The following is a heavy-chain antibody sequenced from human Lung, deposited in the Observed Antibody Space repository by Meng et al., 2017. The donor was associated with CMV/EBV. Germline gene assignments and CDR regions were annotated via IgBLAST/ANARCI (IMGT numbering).Heavy chain of an antibody. D-gene: IGHD4-17*01. Sequence: SGFTFATCAMSWVRQTPVKGLEWVAAISGRGGSNTYYADSVTGRFTISRDNSNNTLLLHMISLRAEDTAVYYCAKDRLYGDYVGHFDRWGQGTLVTVSS. CDR2: ISGRGGSNT. J-gene: IGHJ4*02. V-gene: IGHV3-23*01. CDR1: GFTFATCA. CDR3: AKDRLYGDYVGHFDR.